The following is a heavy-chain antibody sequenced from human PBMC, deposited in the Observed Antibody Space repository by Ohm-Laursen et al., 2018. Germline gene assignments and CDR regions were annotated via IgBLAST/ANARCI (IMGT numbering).Heavy chain of an antibody. D-gene: IGHD5-24*01. CDR2: IIPILGIA. Sequence: SSVKVSCKESGYTFTSYYMHWVRQAPGQGLEWMGRIIPILGIANYAQKFQGRVTITADKSTSTAYMELSSLRSEDTAVYYCASRERWLQLSAFDIWGQGTMVTVSS. V-gene: IGHV1-69*02. CDR3: ASRERWLQLSAFDI. CDR1: GYTFTSYY. J-gene: IGHJ3*02.